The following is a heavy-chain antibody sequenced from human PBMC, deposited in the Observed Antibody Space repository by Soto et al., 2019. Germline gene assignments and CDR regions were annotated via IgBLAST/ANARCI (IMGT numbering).Heavy chain of an antibody. J-gene: IGHJ6*03. V-gene: IGHV3-64*01. D-gene: IGHD6-6*01. CDR1: GFTLSGYS. Sequence: PGGSLRLSCAASGFTLSGYSMDWVPQAPGKGLEYVSGISSNGVGTYYANSVQGRFTISRDNSKNTVYLQMGSLRPEDMAVYYCARRARPDFYYMDVWGKGTTVTVSS. CDR3: ARRARPDFYYMDV. CDR2: ISSNGVGT.